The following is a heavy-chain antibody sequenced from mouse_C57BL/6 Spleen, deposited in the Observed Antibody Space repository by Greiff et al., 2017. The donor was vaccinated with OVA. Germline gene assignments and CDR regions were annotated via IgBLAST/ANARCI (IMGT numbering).Heavy chain of an antibody. D-gene: IGHD1-1*01. V-gene: IGHV3-6*01. CDR2: ISYDGSN. CDR1: GYSITSGYY. Sequence: EVQLQESGPGLVKPSQSLSLTCSVTGYSITSGYYWNWIRQFPGNKLEWMGYISYDGSNNYNPSLKNRISITRDTSKNQFFLKLNSVTTEDTATYYCARDLLYGSVAWFAYWGQGTLVTVSA. J-gene: IGHJ3*01. CDR3: ARDLLYGSVAWFAY.